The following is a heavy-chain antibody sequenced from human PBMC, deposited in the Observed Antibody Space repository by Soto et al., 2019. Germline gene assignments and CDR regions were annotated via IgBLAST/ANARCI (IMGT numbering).Heavy chain of an antibody. V-gene: IGHV3-23*01. CDR2: ISGSGGST. D-gene: IGHD3-10*01. CDR1: GFTFSSYA. J-gene: IGHJ5*02. CDR3: AREQGPQNILPYYGSGSYFSWFDP. Sequence: GGSLRLSCAASGFTFSSYAMSWVRQAPGKGMEWVAAISGSGGSTYYADSVKGRFTISRENSKNTLYLQMNSLRAEDTAVYYCAREQGPQNILPYYGSGSYFSWFDPWGQGTLVTVSS.